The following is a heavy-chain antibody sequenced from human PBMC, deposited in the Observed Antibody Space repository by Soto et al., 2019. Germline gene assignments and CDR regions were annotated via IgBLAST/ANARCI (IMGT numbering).Heavy chain of an antibody. CDR2: IIPIFGTA. D-gene: IGHD3-16*01. V-gene: IGHV1-69*13. Sequence: SVKFSCKASGGTFSSYAISWVRQAPGQGLEWMGGIIPIFGTANYAQKFQGRVTITADESTSTAYMELSSLRSEDTAVYYCARIGDGVMDVWGQGTTVTVSS. CDR3: ARIGDGVMDV. J-gene: IGHJ6*02. CDR1: GGTFSSYA.